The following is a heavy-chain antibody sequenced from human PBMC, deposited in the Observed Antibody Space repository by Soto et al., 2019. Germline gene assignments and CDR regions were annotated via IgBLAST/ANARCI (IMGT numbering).Heavy chain of an antibody. CDR2: IIPLFGTT. CDR3: ARETIVGKTNGYYYYGMDV. Sequence: QVQLVQSGAEVKKPGSSVRVSCKASGGTFNNNAISWVRQAPGQGPEWLGGIIPLFGTTNYAQKFQGRVTITADESTSTAYMELSSLRSEDTAKYYCARETIVGKTNGYYYYGMDVWGQGTTVTVSS. CDR1: GGTFNNNA. V-gene: IGHV1-69*01. J-gene: IGHJ6*02. D-gene: IGHD1-26*01.